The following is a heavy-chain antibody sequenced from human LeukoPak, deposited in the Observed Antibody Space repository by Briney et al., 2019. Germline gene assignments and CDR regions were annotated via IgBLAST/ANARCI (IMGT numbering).Heavy chain of an antibody. J-gene: IGHJ4*02. CDR3: ARGRYCSSTSCYKAIDY. CDR1: GYTFMTYG. D-gene: IGHD2-2*02. V-gene: IGHV1-18*01. CDR2: ISALNGNT. Sequence: GASVKVSCKASGYTFMTYGISWVRQAPGQGLEWMGWISALNGNTNYAEKFKDRITMTTDTSTSTAYMELRSLRSDDTAVYYCARGRYCSSTSCYKAIDYWGQGTLVTVSS.